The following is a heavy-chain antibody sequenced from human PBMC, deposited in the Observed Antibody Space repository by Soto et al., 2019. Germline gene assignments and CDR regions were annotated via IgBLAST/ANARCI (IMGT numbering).Heavy chain of an antibody. CDR1: GGSISSYF. D-gene: IGHD3-10*01. J-gene: IGHJ3*02. V-gene: IGHV4-59*01. CDR2: IYYSGST. Sequence: SENLYITCTVSGGSISSYFWSWIRQPPGKGLEWIGYIYYSGSTNYNPSLKSRVTISVDTSKNQFSLKLSSVTAADTAVYYCARRYGSAFDIWGQGTMVT. CDR3: ARRYGSAFDI.